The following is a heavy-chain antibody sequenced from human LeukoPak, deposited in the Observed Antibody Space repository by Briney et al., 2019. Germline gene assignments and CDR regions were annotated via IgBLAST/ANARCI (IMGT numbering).Heavy chain of an antibody. Sequence: SETLSLTCTVSGGSISSDYWSWIRQPPGKGLEYIGFIYSSGTSNYDPSLKSRVTMSVDTSKIQLSLKLRSVTAADTAVYYCARGMYDLQLGAWFDPWGRGTLVTVSS. J-gene: IGHJ5*02. V-gene: IGHV4-59*01. CDR3: ARGMYDLQLGAWFDP. D-gene: IGHD3-3*01. CDR2: IYSSGTS. CDR1: GGSISSDY.